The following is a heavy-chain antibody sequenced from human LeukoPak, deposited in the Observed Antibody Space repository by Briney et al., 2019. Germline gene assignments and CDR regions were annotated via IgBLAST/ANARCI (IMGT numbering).Heavy chain of an antibody. CDR2: INHSGST. CDR1: GGSISGYY. V-gene: IGHV4-34*01. J-gene: IGHJ2*01. Sequence: PSETLSLTCAVYGGSISGYYWNWIRQPPGKGLEWIGEINHSGSTNYNPSLKGRVTISVDTSKNQFSLKLSSVTAADTAVYYCGRGAAVAGSYWYFDLWGRGTLVTVSS. CDR3: GRGAAVAGSYWYFDL. D-gene: IGHD6-19*01.